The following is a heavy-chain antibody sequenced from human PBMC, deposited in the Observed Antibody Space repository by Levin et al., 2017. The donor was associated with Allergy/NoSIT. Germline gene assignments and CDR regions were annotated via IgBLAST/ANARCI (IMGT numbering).Heavy chain of an antibody. CDR1: GFTFGDYA. CDR2: ISDDGSSE. V-gene: IGHV3-30-3*01. D-gene: IGHD1-1*01. Sequence: GESLKISCAASGFTFGDYAMHWVRQAPGKGLEWVGVISDDGSSEFYIDSVKGRFTISRDNSKNRLYLQMDSLRAEDTALYYCVREIAEEGTWGQGTLVIVSS. J-gene: IGHJ4*02. CDR3: VREIAEEGT.